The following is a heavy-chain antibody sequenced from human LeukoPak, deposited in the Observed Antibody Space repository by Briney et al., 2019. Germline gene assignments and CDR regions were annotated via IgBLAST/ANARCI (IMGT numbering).Heavy chain of an antibody. D-gene: IGHD3-22*01. J-gene: IGHJ6*02. CDR3: ARELDDSSGYYHYYYGMDV. V-gene: IGHV1-69*13. CDR2: IIPIFGTA. Sequence: ASVTVSCTASGGTFSSYAISWVRQAPGQGLEWMGGIIPIFGTANYAQKFQGRVTITADESTSTAYMELSSLRSEDTAVYYCARELDDSSGYYHYYYGMDVWGQGTTVTVSS. CDR1: GGTFSSYA.